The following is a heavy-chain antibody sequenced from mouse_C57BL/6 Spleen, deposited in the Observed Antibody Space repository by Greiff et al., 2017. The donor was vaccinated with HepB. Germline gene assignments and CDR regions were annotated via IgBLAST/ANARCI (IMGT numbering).Heavy chain of an antibody. J-gene: IGHJ3*01. CDR2: ISYSGST. V-gene: IGHV3-1*01. D-gene: IGHD1-1*01. CDR3: ARDNYYGSSPWFAY. Sequence: EVKLQESGPGMVKPSQSLSLTCTVTGYSITSGYDWHWIRHFPGNKLEWMGYISYSGSTNYNPSLKSRISITHDTSKNHFFMKLNSVTTEDTATYYCARDNYYGSSPWFAYWGQGTLVTVSA. CDR1: GYSITSGYD.